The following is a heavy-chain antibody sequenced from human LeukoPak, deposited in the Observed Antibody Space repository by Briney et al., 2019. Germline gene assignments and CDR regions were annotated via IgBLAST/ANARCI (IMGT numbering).Heavy chain of an antibody. CDR1: GFIFSNFG. Sequence: GGSLRLSCAASGFIFSNFGIHWVRQAPGKGLEWVAFIRYDGSVKFYTDSVKGRFTISRDNSKNTLYLQMNSLRAEDTAVYYCARDLLESIAGTTVYYYYYMDVWGKGTTVTVSS. CDR3: ARDLLESIAGTTVYYYYYMDV. J-gene: IGHJ6*03. V-gene: IGHV3-30*02. CDR2: IRYDGSVK. D-gene: IGHD3-3*01.